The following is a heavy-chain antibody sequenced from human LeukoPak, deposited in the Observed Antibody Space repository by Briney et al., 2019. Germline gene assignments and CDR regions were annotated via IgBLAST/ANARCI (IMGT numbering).Heavy chain of an antibody. CDR1: GGSISSYY. Sequence: SETLSLTCTVSGGSISSYYWSWIRQPPGKGLEWIGYIYYSGSTNYNPSLKSRVTISVDTSKNQFSLKLSSVTAADTVVYYCASPSAGSSSWYGFDYWGQGTLVTVSS. D-gene: IGHD6-13*01. CDR2: IYYSGST. V-gene: IGHV4-59*01. CDR3: ASPSAGSSSWYGFDY. J-gene: IGHJ4*02.